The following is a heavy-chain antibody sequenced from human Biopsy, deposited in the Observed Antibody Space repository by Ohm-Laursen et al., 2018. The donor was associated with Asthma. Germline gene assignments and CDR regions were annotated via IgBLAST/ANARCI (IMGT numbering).Heavy chain of an antibody. V-gene: IGHV1-3*01. CDR3: ARTYYDFLTGQVNDAFAL. CDR2: INAGNGNT. Sequence: VASVKVSCNTSGYTFINYAIHWVRQAPGQRLEWMGWINAGNGNTKYSQKFQGRVTISRDTSASTAYTDLRSLRSEDTAMYYCARTYYDFLTGQVNDAFALWGQGTMVTVSS. CDR1: GYTFINYA. D-gene: IGHD3-9*01. J-gene: IGHJ3*01.